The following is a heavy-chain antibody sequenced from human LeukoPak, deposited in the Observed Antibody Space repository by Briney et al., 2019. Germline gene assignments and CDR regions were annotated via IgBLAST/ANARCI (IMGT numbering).Heavy chain of an antibody. CDR1: GFTFSAYW. Sequence: GGSLRLSCAASGFTFSAYWMSWVRQAPGKGLEWVANIKQDGSDKFYADSMKGRFTISRDNAKNSVYLQMDSLSVEDTAVYYCTRDYRGKDVWGRGTTVTVPS. D-gene: IGHD3-16*02. CDR3: TRDYRGKDV. V-gene: IGHV3-7*01. J-gene: IGHJ6*02. CDR2: IKQDGSDK.